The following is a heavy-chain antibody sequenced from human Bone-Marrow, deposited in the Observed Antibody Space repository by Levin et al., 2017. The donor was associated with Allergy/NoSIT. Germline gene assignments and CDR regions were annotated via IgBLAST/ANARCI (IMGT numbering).Heavy chain of an antibody. CDR3: ARDPPGGGY. J-gene: IGHJ4*02. Sequence: GGSLRLSCAASGVTVSNNYMSWVRQAPGKGLEWVSVIYSGGSTYYAESVKGRFTISRDNSKNILYLQMNSLRAEDTAIYYCARDPPGGGYWGQGTLVTVSS. CDR1: GVTVSNNY. V-gene: IGHV3-53*01. CDR2: IYSGGST. D-gene: IGHD3-10*01.